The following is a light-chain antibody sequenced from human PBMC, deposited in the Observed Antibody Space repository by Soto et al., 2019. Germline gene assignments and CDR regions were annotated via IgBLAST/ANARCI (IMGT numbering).Light chain of an antibody. CDR3: QQAASSPLT. Sequence: SAQSAFVRPRVTIACRASHSISSSLAWYQQKPGKAPKLLIYDASSLESGVPSRFSGSGSGTDFTLTIIILQPEDFATYYWQQAASSPLTFAGGTKVDIK. CDR1: HSISSS. V-gene: IGKV1-5*01. J-gene: IGKJ4*01. CDR2: DAS.